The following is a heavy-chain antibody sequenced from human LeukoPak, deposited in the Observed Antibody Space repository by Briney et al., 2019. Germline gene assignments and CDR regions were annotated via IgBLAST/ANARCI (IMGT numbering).Heavy chain of an antibody. J-gene: IGHJ5*02. CDR1: GGSFSGYY. Sequence: SETLSLTCAVYGGSFSGYYWSWIRQPPGKGLEWMWEINRSGSTNYNPSLKSRVTISLDTTKNQFSLKLMSVTAADTAVYYCARLAYYDFWSGVRATNWFDPWGQGTLVTVSS. CDR2: INRSGST. CDR3: ARLAYYDFWSGVRATNWFDP. D-gene: IGHD3-3*01. V-gene: IGHV4-34*01.